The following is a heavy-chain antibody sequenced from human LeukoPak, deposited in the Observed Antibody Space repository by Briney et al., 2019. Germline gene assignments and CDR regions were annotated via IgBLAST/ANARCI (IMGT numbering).Heavy chain of an antibody. CDR3: ARRPNWGYRFSLDY. Sequence: PSETLSLTCTVSGDSLSSGDHYWSWIRQPPGKGLEWIGFIYYRGGTSYNPALKSRLSISVDTSENRFSLRLDSVTAADTAVYYCARRPNWGYRFSLDYWGQGTLVTVSS. J-gene: IGHJ4*02. V-gene: IGHV4-30-4*01. CDR2: IYYRGGT. D-gene: IGHD7-27*01. CDR1: GDSLSSGDHY.